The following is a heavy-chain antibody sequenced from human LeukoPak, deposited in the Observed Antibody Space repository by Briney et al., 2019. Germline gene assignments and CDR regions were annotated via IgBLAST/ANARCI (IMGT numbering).Heavy chain of an antibody. D-gene: IGHD3-10*01. CDR2: TRKKVNSYTT. J-gene: IGHJ4*02. CDR3: ARSYGSGTYPFDY. Sequence: GGSLRLSCAASGFTFSDHYMDWVRQAPGKGLEWGGRTRKKVNSYTTEYAASVKGRFTISRDDSKNSLYLQMNSLKTEDTVVYYCARSYGSGTYPFDYWGQGTLVTVSS. CDR1: GFTFSDHY. V-gene: IGHV3-72*01.